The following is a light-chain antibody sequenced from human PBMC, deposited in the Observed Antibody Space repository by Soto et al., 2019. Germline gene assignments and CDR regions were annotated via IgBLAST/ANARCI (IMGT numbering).Light chain of an antibody. J-gene: IGLJ2*01. CDR1: SSNIGSNH. CDR2: RSD. CDR3: SARDDSLSGVV. V-gene: IGLV1-47*01. Sequence: QSVLTQPPSTSGTPGQRVTISCSGSSSNIGSNHVYGYQQFPGMAPKLLMYRSDQRPTGVPDRFSGSKSGTSASLAISGLRSDDEADYYCSARDDSLSGVVFGGGTKVNV.